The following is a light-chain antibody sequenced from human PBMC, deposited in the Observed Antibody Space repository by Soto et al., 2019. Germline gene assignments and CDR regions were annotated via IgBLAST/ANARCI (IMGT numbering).Light chain of an antibody. V-gene: IGLV2-8*01. J-gene: IGLJ1*01. Sequence: QSVLTQRPSASGSPGQSFTISCTGTSSDVGGYNYVSWYQQHPGRAPKLMIYEVSKRPSGVPDRFSGSKSGNTASLTVSGLQAEDEADYYCSSYAGSNNLGVFGTGTKV. CDR1: SSDVGGYNY. CDR2: EVS. CDR3: SSYAGSNNLGV.